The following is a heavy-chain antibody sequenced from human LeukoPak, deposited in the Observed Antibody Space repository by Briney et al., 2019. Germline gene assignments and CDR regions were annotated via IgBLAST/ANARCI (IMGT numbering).Heavy chain of an antibody. CDR1: GFTFSDYY. CDR3: ARHVRGVIIGRWFDP. CDR2: ISSSGSTI. J-gene: IGHJ5*02. D-gene: IGHD3-10*01. Sequence: GGSLRLSCAASGFTFSDYYMSWIRQAPGKGLEWVSYISSSGSTIYYADSVKGRFTISRDNAENSLYLQMNSLRAEDTAVYYCARHVRGVIIGRWFDPWGQGTLVTVSS. V-gene: IGHV3-11*01.